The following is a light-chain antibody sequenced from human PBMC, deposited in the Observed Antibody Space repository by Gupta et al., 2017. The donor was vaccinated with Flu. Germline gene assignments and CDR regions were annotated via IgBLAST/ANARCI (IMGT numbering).Light chain of an antibody. J-gene: IGLJ3*02. V-gene: IGLV2-8*01. CDR1: SSDVGAYNY. CDR3: SADAGGNIWL. Sequence: QSALTPPPSASGSPGQSVTISCTGTSSDVGAYNYVSWYQQHPGKAPKVMIHEVSKRPAGAPDRFSGSKSGNTASLTVSGRQEDEEADYYGSADAGGNIWLFGGGTKLTVL. CDR2: EVS.